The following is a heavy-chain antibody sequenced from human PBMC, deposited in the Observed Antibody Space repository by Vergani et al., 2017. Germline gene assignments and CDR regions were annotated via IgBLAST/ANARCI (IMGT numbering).Heavy chain of an antibody. CDR1: GYSFTSYW. CDR3: ARRSGGSYSYWYFDL. CDR2: IYPGDSDT. Sequence: EVQLVQSGAEVKKPGESLKISCKGSGYSFTSYWIGWVRQMPGKGLEWMGIIYPGDSDTRYSPSFQGQVTISADKSSSTAYLQWSSLTASDTAMYYCARRSGGSYSYWYFDLWGRGTLVTVSS. J-gene: IGHJ2*01. D-gene: IGHD2-15*01. V-gene: IGHV5-51*01.